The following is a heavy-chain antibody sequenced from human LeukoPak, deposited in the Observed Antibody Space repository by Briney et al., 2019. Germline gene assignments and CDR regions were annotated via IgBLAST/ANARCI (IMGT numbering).Heavy chain of an antibody. D-gene: IGHD5-24*01. Sequence: ASVKVSCKASGYTFTGYYMHWVRQAPGQGLEWMGWINPNSGGTNYAQKFQGRVTMTRDTSISTAYMELSRLRSDDTAVYYCARTRWLQPVFGYWGQGTLVTVSS. CDR1: GYTFTGYY. CDR2: INPNSGGT. J-gene: IGHJ4*02. CDR3: ARTRWLQPVFGY. V-gene: IGHV1-2*02.